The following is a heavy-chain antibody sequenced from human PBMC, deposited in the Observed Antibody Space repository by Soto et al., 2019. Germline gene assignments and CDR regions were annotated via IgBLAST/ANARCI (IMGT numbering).Heavy chain of an antibody. J-gene: IGHJ3*01. CDR2: IYWDDDK. CDR1: GFSLSTSAVG. Sequence: QITLKESGPTLVKPTQTLTLTCTLSGFSLSTSAVGVAWSRQPPGKALEWLAVIYWDDDKRYSPSLKSRLTITQDTSKNQVVLTMTNMDPVHTGTYYCASRFGNHIRGHDAFDFWGQGALVTVSS. V-gene: IGHV2-5*02. D-gene: IGHD3-10*01. CDR3: ASRFGNHIRGHDAFDF.